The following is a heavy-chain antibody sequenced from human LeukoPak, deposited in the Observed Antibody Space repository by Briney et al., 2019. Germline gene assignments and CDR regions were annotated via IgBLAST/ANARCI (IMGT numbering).Heavy chain of an antibody. V-gene: IGHV1-2*02. CDR1: GYTFTGYY. Sequence: ASVKVSCKASGYTFTGYYMHWVRQAPGQGLEWMGWINPNSGGTNYAQKFQGRVTMTRDTSISTAYMELSRLRSDDTAVYYCARVVTIVGVVPNNWFDPWGQGTLVTVSS. CDR2: INPNSGGT. J-gene: IGHJ5*02. CDR3: ARVVTIVGVVPNNWFDP. D-gene: IGHD3-3*01.